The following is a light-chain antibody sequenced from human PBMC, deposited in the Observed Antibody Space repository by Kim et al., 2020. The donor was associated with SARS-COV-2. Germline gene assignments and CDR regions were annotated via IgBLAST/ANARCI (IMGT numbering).Light chain of an antibody. V-gene: IGKV3-11*01. Sequence: LPPGERATLSGRASQSVSSYLAWYQQKPGQAPRLLIYDASNRATGIPARFSGSGSGTDFTLTISSLEPEDFAVYYCQQRSNWPLGFGQGTKVDIK. J-gene: IGKJ1*01. CDR3: QQRSNWPLG. CDR2: DAS. CDR1: QSVSSY.